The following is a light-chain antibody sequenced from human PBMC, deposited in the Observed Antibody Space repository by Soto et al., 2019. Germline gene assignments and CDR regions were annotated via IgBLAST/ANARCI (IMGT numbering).Light chain of an antibody. Sequence: DIVMTQSPLSLPVTPGEPASISCRSSQSLLHSNGYNYLDWYLQKPGQSPQLLIYLGSNRASGVPDRFSGSASGTDFILKITRVEAEDVGVYYCMQALQTPWTFGQGTKVEIK. CDR2: LGS. CDR1: QSLLHSNGYNY. CDR3: MQALQTPWT. J-gene: IGKJ1*01. V-gene: IGKV2-28*01.